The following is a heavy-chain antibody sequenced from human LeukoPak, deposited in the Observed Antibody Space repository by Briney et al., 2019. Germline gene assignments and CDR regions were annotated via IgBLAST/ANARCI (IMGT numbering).Heavy chain of an antibody. CDR1: GYTFTGYY. D-gene: IGHD3-22*01. V-gene: IGHV1-2*02. CDR2: INPNSGGT. Sequence: ASVNVSCKASGYTFTGYYMHWVRQAPGQGLEWMGWINPNSGGTNYAQKFQGRVTMTRDTSISTAYMELSRLRSDDTAVYYCARETVNYYDSSGYPWYNWFDPWGQGTLVTVSS. J-gene: IGHJ5*02. CDR3: ARETVNYYDSSGYPWYNWFDP.